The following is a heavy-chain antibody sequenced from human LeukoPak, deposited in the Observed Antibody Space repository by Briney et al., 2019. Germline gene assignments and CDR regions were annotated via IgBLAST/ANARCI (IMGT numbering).Heavy chain of an antibody. CDR2: IYPRDSDT. CDR3: ARRYSRELDY. CDR1: GYSFTSYW. Sequence: GESLKISCKGSGYSFTSYWIGWVRQMPGKGLEWMGIIYPRDSDTRYSPSFQGQVTISAAKSITTASLQWSSLKASDTAMYSCARRYSRELDYWGQGTLVTVSS. D-gene: IGHD5-18*01. V-gene: IGHV5-51*01. J-gene: IGHJ4*02.